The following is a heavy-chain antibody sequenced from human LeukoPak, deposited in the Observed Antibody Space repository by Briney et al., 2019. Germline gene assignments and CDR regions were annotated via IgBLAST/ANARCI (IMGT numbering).Heavy chain of an antibody. CDR2: ISGSGGST. J-gene: IGHJ4*02. V-gene: IGHV3-23*01. Sequence: GGSLRLSCADSGFSISSFPFNWVRQPPGKGLEWVSVISGSGGSTYYRDSVKGRFTISRDNSKNTLYLQMNSLTAGDTAVYFCAKDGTTTVTFDYWGQGTLVTVSS. CDR1: GFSISSFP. D-gene: IGHD4-11*01. CDR3: AKDGTTTVTFDY.